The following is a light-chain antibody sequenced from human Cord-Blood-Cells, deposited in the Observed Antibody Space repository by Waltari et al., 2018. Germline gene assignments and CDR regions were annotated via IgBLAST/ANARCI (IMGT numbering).Light chain of an antibody. CDR2: WAS. V-gene: IGKV4-1*01. J-gene: IGKJ1*01. CDR1: QSVLYSSNNKHY. Sequence: DIVMTQSPDSLAVSLGERATINCQSSQSVLYSSNNKHYLAWYQQKPGQPPKLLIYWASTRESGVPDPFSGSGSGTDFTLTISSLQAEDVAVYYCQQYDSTPWTFGQGTKVEIK. CDR3: QQYDSTPWT.